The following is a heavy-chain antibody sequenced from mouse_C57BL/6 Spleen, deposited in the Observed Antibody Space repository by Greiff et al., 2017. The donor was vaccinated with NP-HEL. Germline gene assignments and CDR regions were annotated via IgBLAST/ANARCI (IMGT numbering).Heavy chain of an antibody. CDR3: AITGYYFDY. D-gene: IGHD4-1*01. CDR2: IDPSDSYT. V-gene: IGHV1-69*01. J-gene: IGHJ2*01. CDR1: GYTFTSYW. Sequence: QVQLQQPGAELVMPGASVKLSCKASGYTFTSYWMHWVKQRPGQGLEWIREIDPSDSYTNYNQKFKGKSTLTVDKSSSTAYMQLSSLTSEDSAVYYCAITGYYFDYWGQGTTLTVSS.